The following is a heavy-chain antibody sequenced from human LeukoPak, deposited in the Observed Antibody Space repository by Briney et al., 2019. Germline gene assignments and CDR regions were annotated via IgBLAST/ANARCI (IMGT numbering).Heavy chain of an antibody. Sequence: GGSLRLSCAASGFTFSSYWMSWVRQAPGKGLEWVGRIKSKTDGGTTDYAAPVKGRFTISRDDSKNTLYLQMNSLKTEDTAVYYCTTGRVPRAARGPFDYWGQGTLVTVSS. J-gene: IGHJ4*02. CDR1: GFTFSSYW. CDR2: IKSKTDGGTT. CDR3: TTGRVPRAARGPFDY. V-gene: IGHV3-15*01. D-gene: IGHD6-6*01.